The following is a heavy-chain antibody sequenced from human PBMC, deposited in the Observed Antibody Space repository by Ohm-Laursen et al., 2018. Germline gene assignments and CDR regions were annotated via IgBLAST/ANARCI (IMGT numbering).Heavy chain of an antibody. CDR1: GFTFSSYG. CDR2: IWYDGSNK. V-gene: IGHV3-33*01. Sequence: SLRLSCSASGFTFSSYGMHWVRQAPGKGLEWVAVIWYDGSNKYYADSVKGRFTISRDNSKNTLYLQMNSLRAEDTAVYYCARDDASGSYGSWGQGILVTVSS. D-gene: IGHD3-10*01. CDR3: ARDDASGSYGS. J-gene: IGHJ5*02.